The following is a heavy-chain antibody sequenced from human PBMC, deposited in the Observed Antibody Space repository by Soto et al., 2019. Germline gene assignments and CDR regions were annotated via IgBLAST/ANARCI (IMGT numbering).Heavy chain of an antibody. CDR2: IRSKANSYAT. V-gene: IGHV3-73*01. CDR3: TRHATNSSGWYERFDP. CDR1: GFTFSGSA. D-gene: IGHD6-19*01. J-gene: IGHJ5*02. Sequence: PGGSLRLSCAASGFTFSGSAMHWVRQASGKGLEWVGRIRSKANSYATAYAASVKGRFTISRDDSKNTAYLQMNSLKTEDTAVYYCTRHATNSSGWYERFDPWGQGTLVTVSS.